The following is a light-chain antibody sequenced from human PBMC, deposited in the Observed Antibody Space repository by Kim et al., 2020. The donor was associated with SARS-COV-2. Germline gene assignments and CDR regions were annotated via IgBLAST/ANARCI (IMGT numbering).Light chain of an antibody. Sequence: QAVVTQEPSLTVSPGGTVTLTCASSTGTVTSDYYPNWFQQIPGQAPRALIYSTSNKYSWTPARFSGSLLGGKAALTLSGVRPEDEADYYCLIYYRGTLVFGGGTQLTVL. J-gene: IGLJ3*02. CDR2: STS. V-gene: IGLV7-43*01. CDR1: TGTVTSDYY. CDR3: LIYYRGTLV.